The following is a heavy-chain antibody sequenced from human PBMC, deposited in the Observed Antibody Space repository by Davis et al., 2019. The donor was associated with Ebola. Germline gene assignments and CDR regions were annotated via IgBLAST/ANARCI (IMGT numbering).Heavy chain of an antibody. D-gene: IGHD1-7*01. CDR3: ARERNYGNYYYGMDV. J-gene: IGHJ6*02. CDR1: GFTFSSYW. V-gene: IGHV3-23*01. CDR2: ISGSGGST. Sequence: GGSLRLSCAASGFTFSSYWMSWVRQAPGKGLEWVSAISGSGGSTYYADSVKGRFTISRDNSKNTLYLQMNSLRAEDTAVYYCARERNYGNYYYGMDVWGQGTTVTVSS.